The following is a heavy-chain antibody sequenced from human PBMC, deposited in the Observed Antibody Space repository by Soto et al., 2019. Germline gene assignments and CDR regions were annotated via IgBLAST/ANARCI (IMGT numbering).Heavy chain of an antibody. CDR1: GGSISSYY. Sequence: QVQLQESGPGLVKPSETLSLTCTVSGGSISSYYWSWIRQPPGKGLEWIGYIYYSGSTNYNPSLKSRVTISVDTSKNLFSIKLSSVTAADTAVYYCARGFTAAGVDYWGQGTLVTVSS. CDR3: ARGFTAAGVDY. D-gene: IGHD6-13*01. CDR2: IYYSGST. V-gene: IGHV4-59*01. J-gene: IGHJ4*02.